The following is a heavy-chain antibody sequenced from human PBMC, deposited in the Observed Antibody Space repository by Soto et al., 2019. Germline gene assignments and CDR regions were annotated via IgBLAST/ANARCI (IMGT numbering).Heavy chain of an antibody. CDR1: GGSISSYY. CDR3: AGGGQYAPSYF. CDR2: IYYSVNTGST. J-gene: IGHJ4*02. D-gene: IGHD3-16*01. V-gene: IGHV4-59*01. Sequence: SETLSLTCTVSGGSISSYYWTWIRQPPGKGLEWIGYIYYSVNTGSTDHSPSLKSRVTISVDTSKNQFSLKLSSVTAADTAVYYCAGGGQYAPSYFWGQGTLVTVSS.